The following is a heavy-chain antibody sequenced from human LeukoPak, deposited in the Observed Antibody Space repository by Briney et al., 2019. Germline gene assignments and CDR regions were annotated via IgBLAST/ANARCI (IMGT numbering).Heavy chain of an antibody. D-gene: IGHD4/OR15-4a*01. CDR2: IYPGDSET. CDR3: ARFLDYGDHLGYFDN. V-gene: IGHV5-51*01. J-gene: IGHJ4*02. CDR1: GYPFPNYW. Sequence: GGPLKISCQSSGYPFPNYWIGWVRQLPGKGLEYMGIIYPGDSETIYSPSFQGQVTISADKSITTAYLQWSSLKASDSGRYYCARFLDYGDHLGYFDNWGQGALVTVSS.